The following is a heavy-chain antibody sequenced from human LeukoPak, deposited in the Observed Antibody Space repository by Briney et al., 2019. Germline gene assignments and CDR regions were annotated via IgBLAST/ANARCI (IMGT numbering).Heavy chain of an antibody. V-gene: IGHV3-30*04. D-gene: IGHD3-10*01. CDR3: ARERVLLWFGESSDAFDI. J-gene: IGHJ3*02. CDR1: GFTFSSYA. Sequence: PGRSLRLSCAASGFTFSSYAMHWVRQAPGKGLEWVAVISYDGSNKYYADSVKGRFTISRDNSKNTLYLQMNSLRAEDTAVYYCARERVLLWFGESSDAFDIWGQGTMVTVSS. CDR2: ISYDGSNK.